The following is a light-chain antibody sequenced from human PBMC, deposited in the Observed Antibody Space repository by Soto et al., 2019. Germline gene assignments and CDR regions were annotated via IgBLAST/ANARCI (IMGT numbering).Light chain of an antibody. CDR3: SAYSDIDTKV. CDR2: EGT. Sequence: QSVLTQPASVSGSPGQSITISCTGTQSDIGTYNLVSWYQQHPGEAPKLIIFEGTKRPSGVSNRFSGSKSDTTASLTISGLQPEDEADYYCSAYSDIDTKVFGTGTKVTVL. CDR1: QSDIGTYNL. V-gene: IGLV2-14*02. J-gene: IGLJ1*01.